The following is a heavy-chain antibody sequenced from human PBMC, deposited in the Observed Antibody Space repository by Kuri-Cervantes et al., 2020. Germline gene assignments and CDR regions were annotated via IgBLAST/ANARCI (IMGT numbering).Heavy chain of an antibody. V-gene: IGHV3-7*01. Sequence: GESLKISCAASGFTFSSYWMSWVRQAPGKGLEWVANIKQDGSEKYYVDSVKGRFTISRDNAKNSLYLQMNSLRAEDTAVYYCARGQKAYTNYYGMDVWGQGTTVTVSS. CDR2: IKQDGSEK. CDR1: GFTFSSYW. D-gene: IGHD2-2*02. J-gene: IGHJ6*02. CDR3: ARGQKAYTNYYGMDV.